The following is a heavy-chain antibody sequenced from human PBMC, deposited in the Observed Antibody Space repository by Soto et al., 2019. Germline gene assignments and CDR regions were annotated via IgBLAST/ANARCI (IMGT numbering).Heavy chain of an antibody. Sequence: GGSLRLSCAPSGFTFSSYGMPWVRQAPGKGLKRVAVIWYEVSMKYYADYVKGRFTISRDNSKNTLYLQMNSLRAEDTAVYYCAKARTEINGYDYWGHGTLVTVSS. J-gene: IGHJ4*01. CDR2: IWYEVSMK. CDR1: GFTFSSYG. D-gene: IGHD2-8*01. V-gene: IGHV3-33*04. CDR3: AKARTEINGYDY.